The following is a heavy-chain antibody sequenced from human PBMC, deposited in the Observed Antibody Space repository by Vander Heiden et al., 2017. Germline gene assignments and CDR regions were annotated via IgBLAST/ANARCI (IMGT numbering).Heavy chain of an antibody. CDR3: ARDRRVVPAAIPYYYYYGMDV. J-gene: IGHJ6*02. D-gene: IGHD2-2*01. CDR2: IIPIFGTA. CDR1: GGTFSSYA. Sequence: QVQLVQSGAEVKKPGSSVKVSCKASGGTFSSYAISWVRQAPGQGLEWMGGIIPIFGTANYAQKCQGRVTMTADESTSTAYMDLSSLRSEDTAVYYCARDRRVVPAAIPYYYYYGMDVWGQGTTVTVSS. V-gene: IGHV1-69*01.